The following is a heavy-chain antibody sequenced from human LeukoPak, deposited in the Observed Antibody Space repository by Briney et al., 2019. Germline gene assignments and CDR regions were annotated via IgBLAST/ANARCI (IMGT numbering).Heavy chain of an antibody. CDR1: GFTFSGYD. CDR3: ARLRYYGMDV. J-gene: IGHJ6*02. CDR2: TSSSSSTI. V-gene: IGHV3-48*04. Sequence: GGSLRFSCAASGFTFSGYDMSWVRQAPGKGLEWVSYTSSSSSTIYYADSVKSRFTISRDNAKNSLYLQMNSLRAEDTAVYYCARLRYYGMDVWGQGTTVTVSS.